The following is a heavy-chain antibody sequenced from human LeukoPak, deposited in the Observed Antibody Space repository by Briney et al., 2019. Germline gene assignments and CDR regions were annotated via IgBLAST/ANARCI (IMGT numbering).Heavy chain of an antibody. V-gene: IGHV4-59*08. D-gene: IGHD2-2*01. J-gene: IGHJ4*02. CDR2: IYYSGST. CDR3: ARHGCSSTSCYDLDY. Sequence: SETLSLTCTVSGGSISSYYWSWIRQPPGKGLEWIGYIYYSGSTNYNPSLKSRVTISVDTSKNQFSLKLSSVTAADTAVYYCARHGCSSTSCYDLDYWGQGTLVTVSS. CDR1: GGSISSYY.